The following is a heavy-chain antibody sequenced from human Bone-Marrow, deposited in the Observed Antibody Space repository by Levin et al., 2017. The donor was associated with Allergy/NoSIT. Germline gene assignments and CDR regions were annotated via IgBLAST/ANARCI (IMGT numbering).Heavy chain of an antibody. V-gene: IGHV3-9*01. J-gene: IGHJ4*02. D-gene: IGHD6-6*01. CDR3: AKTSLSGSSYYFDY. Sequence: SLKISCAASGFTFDDYAMHWVRQAPGKGLEWVSGISWNSGSIGYADSVKGRFTISRDNAKNSLYLQMNSLRAEDTALYYCAKTSLSGSSYYFDYWGQGTLVTVSS. CDR2: ISWNSGSI. CDR1: GFTFDDYA.